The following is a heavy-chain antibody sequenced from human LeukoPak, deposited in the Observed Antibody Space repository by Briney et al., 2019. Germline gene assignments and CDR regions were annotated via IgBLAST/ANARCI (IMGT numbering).Heavy chain of an antibody. J-gene: IGHJ4*02. V-gene: IGHV3-23*01. Sequence: GGSLRLTCAASGFTFSSYSMSWVRQAPGKGLEWVSGTSDRGDYTYYADSVKGRFTISRDTSKNTLYLQMNSLRAEDTALYFCAKKAQYDGHYPLDYWGQGTLVTVSA. CDR2: TSDRGDYT. CDR1: GFTFSSYS. D-gene: IGHD4/OR15-4a*01. CDR3: AKKAQYDGHYPLDY.